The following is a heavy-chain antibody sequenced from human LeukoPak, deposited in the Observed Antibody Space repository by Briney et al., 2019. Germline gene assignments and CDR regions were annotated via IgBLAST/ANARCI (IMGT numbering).Heavy chain of an antibody. J-gene: IGHJ4*02. V-gene: IGHV3-48*03. CDR3: ARDPPSRGTRYFDY. CDR2: ISSSGSTI. CDR1: GFTFSNYE. D-gene: IGHD3-16*01. Sequence: GGSLRLSCAASGFTFSNYEINWVRQAPGKGLEWVSYISSSGSTIYYADSVKGRFTISRDNAKNSLYLQMDSLRAEDTAVYYCARDPPSRGTRYFDYWGQGTLVTVSS.